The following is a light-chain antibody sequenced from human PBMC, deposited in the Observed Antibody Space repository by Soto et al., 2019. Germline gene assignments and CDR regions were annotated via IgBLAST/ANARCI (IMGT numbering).Light chain of an antibody. Sequence: DTVMTQSPANLSVSPGERATLSFRASQSVINNLAWYQQKPGQAPRVLIYGASPRETGIRARFSGSGAGTECTRTISYLEHEDVAVDYCQQGGNWTLTFGQGTRLEIK. CDR1: QSVINN. J-gene: IGKJ5*01. CDR2: GAS. V-gene: IGKV3-15*01. CDR3: QQGGNWTLT.